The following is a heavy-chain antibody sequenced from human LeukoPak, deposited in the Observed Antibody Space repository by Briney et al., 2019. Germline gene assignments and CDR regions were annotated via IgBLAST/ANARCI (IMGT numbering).Heavy chain of an antibody. J-gene: IGHJ4*02. CDR2: ISYDGSNK. CDR1: GFTFSSYA. Sequence: GGSLRLSCAASGFTFSSYAMYWVRQAPGKGLEWVAVISYDGSNKDYADSVKGRFTISRDNSKNTLYLQMNSLRAEDTAVYYCAKVVVAAAGRHFDYWGQGTLVTVSS. CDR3: AKVVVAAAGRHFDY. D-gene: IGHD6-13*01. V-gene: IGHV3-30*04.